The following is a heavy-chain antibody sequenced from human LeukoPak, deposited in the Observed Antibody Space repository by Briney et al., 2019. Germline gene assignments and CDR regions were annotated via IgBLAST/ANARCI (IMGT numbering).Heavy chain of an antibody. Sequence: GASVKVSCKASDYTFTDYGISWVRQAPGQGLEWMGWISTYNGNTNYAQKLQDRVTMTTDTSTSTAYMELRSLRSDDTAIYYCARGWYGSDIYFGFDYWGQGTLVTVSS. J-gene: IGHJ4*02. CDR1: DYTFTDYG. V-gene: IGHV1-18*01. D-gene: IGHD3-10*01. CDR3: ARGWYGSDIYFGFDY. CDR2: ISTYNGNT.